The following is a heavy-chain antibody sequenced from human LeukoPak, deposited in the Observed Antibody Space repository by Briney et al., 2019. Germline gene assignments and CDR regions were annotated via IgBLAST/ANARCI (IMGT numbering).Heavy chain of an antibody. CDR2: THYSGST. Sequence: SETLSLTCSVFGGSISRYYWSWIRQPPGKGLEWIGYTHYSGSTSYNPSLKSRVIVSVDTSKNQLSLKLSSVTAADTAVYYCARDLDNSGWYVFDYWGQGNLVTVSS. CDR1: GGSISRYY. J-gene: IGHJ4*02. D-gene: IGHD6-19*01. V-gene: IGHV4-59*01. CDR3: ARDLDNSGWYVFDY.